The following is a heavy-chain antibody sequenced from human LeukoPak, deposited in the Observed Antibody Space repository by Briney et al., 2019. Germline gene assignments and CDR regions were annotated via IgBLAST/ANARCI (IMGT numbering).Heavy chain of an antibody. D-gene: IGHD2-2*01. Sequence: GGSLRLSCAASGFTFSSYAMHWVRQAPGKGLEWVAVISYDGSNKYYADSVKGRFTISRDNSKSTLYLQMNSLRAEDTAVYYCARIEAPFVVVPAAPFDYWGQGTLVTVSS. CDR3: ARIEAPFVVVPAAPFDY. V-gene: IGHV3-30*04. CDR1: GFTFSSYA. CDR2: ISYDGSNK. J-gene: IGHJ4*02.